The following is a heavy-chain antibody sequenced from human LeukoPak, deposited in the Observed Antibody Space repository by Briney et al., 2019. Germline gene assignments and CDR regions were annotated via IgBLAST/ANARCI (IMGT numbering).Heavy chain of an antibody. CDR2: IYTSGST. CDR1: GGSISSSSYY. J-gene: IGHJ6*03. D-gene: IGHD3-10*01. CDR3: ARDLVLLWFGEPTPYYYYYMDV. V-gene: IGHV4-61*02. Sequence: SETLSLTCTVSGGSISSSSYYWSWIRQPAGKGLEWIGRIYTSGSTNYNPSLKSRVTMSVDTSKNQFSLKLSSVTAADTAVYYCARDLVLLWFGEPTPYYYYYMDVWGKGTTVTISS.